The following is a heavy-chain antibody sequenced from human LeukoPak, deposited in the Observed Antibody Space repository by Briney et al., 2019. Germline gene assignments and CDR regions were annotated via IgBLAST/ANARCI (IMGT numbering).Heavy chain of an antibody. V-gene: IGHV3-48*01. CDR1: GFTFSSYS. CDR3: ARAHDYGDYVHQDY. D-gene: IGHD4-17*01. J-gene: IGHJ4*02. Sequence: PGGSLRLSCAASGFTFSSYSMNWVRQAPGKGLEWVSYISSSSSTIYYADSVKGRFTISRDNAKSSLYLQMNSLRAEDTAVYYCARAHDYGDYVHQDYWGQGTLVTVSS. CDR2: ISSSSSTI.